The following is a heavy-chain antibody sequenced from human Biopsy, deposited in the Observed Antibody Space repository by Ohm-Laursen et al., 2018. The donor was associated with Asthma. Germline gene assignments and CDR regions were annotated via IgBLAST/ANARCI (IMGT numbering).Heavy chain of an antibody. V-gene: IGHV3-30*03. CDR3: ARAHSSGWTRGMDV. Sequence: SLRLSRAASGFTFSAYGMHWVRQAPGKGLDWVAGISFDGSNKYFADSVEGRFTISRDNSQNTLYLQMNSLRVDDTAVYFCARAHSSGWTRGMDVWGQGTTVTVSS. CDR2: ISFDGSNK. CDR1: GFTFSAYG. J-gene: IGHJ6*02. D-gene: IGHD6-19*01.